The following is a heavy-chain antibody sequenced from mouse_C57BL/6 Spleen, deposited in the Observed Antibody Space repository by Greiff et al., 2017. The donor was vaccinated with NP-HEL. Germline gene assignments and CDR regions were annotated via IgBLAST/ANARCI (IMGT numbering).Heavy chain of an antibody. D-gene: IGHD3-2*02. CDR3: VRQVPTAQATGYAMDY. CDR1: GFSFNTYA. CDR2: IRSKSNNYAT. J-gene: IGHJ4*01. V-gene: IGHV10-1*01. Sequence: EVHLVESGGGLVQPKGSLKLSCAASGFSFNTYAMNWVRQAPGKGLEWVARIRSKSNNYATYYADSVKDRFTISRDDSESMLYLQMNNLKTEDTAMYYCVRQVPTAQATGYAMDYWGQGTSVTVSS.